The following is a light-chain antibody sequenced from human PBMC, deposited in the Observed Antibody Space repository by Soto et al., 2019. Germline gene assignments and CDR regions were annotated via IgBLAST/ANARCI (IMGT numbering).Light chain of an antibody. CDR2: GSS. J-gene: IGKJ4*01. Sequence: GLTQSPGTLPLSQGEGATLSCRASQSVGSNYLAWYQQKPGQAPRLLIYGSSSRATGIPDRFTGSASGTDFTLTISRLQPEDFALYFCQQYASSPVTFGGGTKVDI. V-gene: IGKV3-20*01. CDR3: QQYASSPVT. CDR1: QSVGSNY.